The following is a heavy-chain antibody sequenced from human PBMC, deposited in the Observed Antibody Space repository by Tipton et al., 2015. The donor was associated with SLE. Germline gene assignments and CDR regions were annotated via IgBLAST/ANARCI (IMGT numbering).Heavy chain of an antibody. CDR2: INHSGST. Sequence: TLSLTCAVYGGSFSSYYWGWIRQPPGKGLEWIGEINHSGSTNYNPSLKSRVTISVDTSKNQFSLKLSSVTAADTAVYYCARENYFDYWGQGTLVTVSS. J-gene: IGHJ4*02. CDR3: ARENYFDY. CDR1: GGSFSSYY. V-gene: IGHV4-34*01. D-gene: IGHD2/OR15-2a*01.